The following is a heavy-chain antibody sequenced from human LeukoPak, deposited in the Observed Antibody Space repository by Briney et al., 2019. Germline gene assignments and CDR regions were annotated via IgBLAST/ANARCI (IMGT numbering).Heavy chain of an antibody. V-gene: IGHV1-69*05. CDR1: GRTFSSYA. Sequence: ASVKVSCKASGRTFSSYAISWVRQAPGQGLEWMGRIIPIFGTANYAQKFQGRVTITTDESTSTAYMELSSLRSEDTAAYYCASSNYYDSSGYYDYWGQGTLVTVSS. CDR3: ASSNYYDSSGYYDY. D-gene: IGHD3-22*01. CDR2: IIPIFGTA. J-gene: IGHJ4*02.